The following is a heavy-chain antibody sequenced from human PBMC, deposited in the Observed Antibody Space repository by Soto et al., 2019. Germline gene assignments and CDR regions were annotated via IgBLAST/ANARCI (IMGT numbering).Heavy chain of an antibody. Sequence: ASVKVSCKASGYSFTNNDVTWVRQATGQGLEWMGWMNPGSGDTGYAQKFQGRVTMTRDISIATAYMELSSLRSDDTAIYYCARMATFGSLNWFDPWGQGTLVTVSS. D-gene: IGHD3-16*01. CDR3: ARMATFGSLNWFDP. CDR1: GYSFTNND. V-gene: IGHV1-8*01. J-gene: IGHJ5*02. CDR2: MNPGSGDT.